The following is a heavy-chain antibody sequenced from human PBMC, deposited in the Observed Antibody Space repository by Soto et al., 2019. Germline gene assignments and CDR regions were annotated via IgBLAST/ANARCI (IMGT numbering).Heavy chain of an antibody. CDR2: IYPGDSDT. J-gene: IGHJ3*02. Sequence: PGESLKNSCKGSGDSFTSYWIGWVRQMPGKGLEWMGIIYPGDSDTRYSPSFQGQVTISADKSISTAYLQWSSLKASDTAMYYCAKPGRGGGSYPSLAFDIWGQGTMVTVSS. CDR3: AKPGRGGGSYPSLAFDI. D-gene: IGHD1-26*01. V-gene: IGHV5-51*01. CDR1: GDSFTSYW.